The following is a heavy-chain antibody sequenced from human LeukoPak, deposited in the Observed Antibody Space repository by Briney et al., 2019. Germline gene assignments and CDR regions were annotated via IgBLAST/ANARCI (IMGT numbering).Heavy chain of an antibody. CDR1: GFTFSGYA. Sequence: GGSLRLSCAASGFTFSGYAMSWVRQAPGKGLEWVSAISGSGGSTYYADSVKGRFTISRDNSKNTLYLQMNSLRAEDTAVYYCAKPQPLVATIRRVWLQCYFDYWGQGTLVTVSS. CDR2: ISGSGGST. D-gene: IGHD5-12*01. V-gene: IGHV3-23*01. J-gene: IGHJ4*02. CDR3: AKPQPLVATIRRVWLQCYFDY.